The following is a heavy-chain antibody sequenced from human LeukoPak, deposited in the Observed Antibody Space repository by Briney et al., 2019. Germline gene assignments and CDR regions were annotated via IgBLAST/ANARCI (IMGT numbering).Heavy chain of an antibody. D-gene: IGHD5-18*01. J-gene: IGHJ4*02. CDR1: GFTFSSYW. CDR2: IKQDGSEK. CDR3: ASPVYSSFR. V-gene: IGHV3-7*01. Sequence: GGSPRLSCAASGFTFSSYWMSWVRQAPGKGLEWVANIKQDGSEKYYVDSVKGRFTISRDNAKNTLYLQMNSLRAEDTAVYYCASPVYSSFRGGQGTLVTVSS.